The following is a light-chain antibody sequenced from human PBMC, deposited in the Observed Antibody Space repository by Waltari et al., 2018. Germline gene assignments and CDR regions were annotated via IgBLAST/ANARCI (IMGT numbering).Light chain of an antibody. CDR2: EVS. CDR3: SSYTSSSTLVV. Sequence: QSALTQPASVAGSPGQAITISCTGTSSDVGGYNYVSWYQQHPGKAPKLMFYEVSNRPSGVSTRFSGSKSGNTASLTISGLQAEDEADYYCSSYTSSSTLVVFGGGTKLTVL. J-gene: IGLJ2*01. V-gene: IGLV2-14*01. CDR1: SSDVGGYNY.